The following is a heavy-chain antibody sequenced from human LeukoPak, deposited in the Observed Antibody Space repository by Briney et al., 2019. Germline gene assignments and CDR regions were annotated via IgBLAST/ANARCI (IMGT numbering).Heavy chain of an antibody. J-gene: IGHJ5*02. V-gene: IGHV4-34*08. Sequence: PSETLSLTCAVYGATLNDYYWSWIRQPPGKGLKWIGEIDLSGITKYNPSLKSRVIISRDTSKNQFSLDLTSVTDADTAVYYCAKTSQLGSYHWFDPWGQGNLVTVSS. CDR3: AKTSQLGSYHWFDP. D-gene: IGHD1-1*01. CDR2: IDLSGIT. CDR1: GATLNDYY.